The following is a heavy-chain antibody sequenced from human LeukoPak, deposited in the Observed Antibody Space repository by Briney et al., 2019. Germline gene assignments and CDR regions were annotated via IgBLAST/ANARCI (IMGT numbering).Heavy chain of an antibody. J-gene: IGHJ1*01. CDR3: ASPELHCSSTSCANNLEYFQH. CDR2: IYHRGST. V-gene: IGHV4-38-2*01. Sequence: PSETLSLTCAVSGYSISSGYYWGWIRQPPGKGLEWIGSIYHRGSTYYNPSLKSRVTISVDTSKNQFSLKLSSVTDADTAVYYCASPELHCSSTSCANNLEYFQHWGQGTLVTVSS. D-gene: IGHD2-2*01. CDR1: GYSISSGYY.